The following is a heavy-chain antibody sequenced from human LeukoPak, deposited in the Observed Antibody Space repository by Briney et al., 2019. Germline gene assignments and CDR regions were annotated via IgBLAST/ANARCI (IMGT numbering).Heavy chain of an antibody. J-gene: IGHJ4*02. Sequence: PGGSLRLSCAASGFTFSSYAMSWVRQAPGKGLEWVSVIYSGGSTYYADSVKGRFTISRDNSKTTLYLQMNSLRAEDTAVYYCAKVPLWFGDHLQPPYYWGQGTLVTVSS. CDR2: IYSGGST. CDR1: GFTFSSYA. CDR3: AKVPLWFGDHLQPPYY. V-gene: IGHV3-23*03. D-gene: IGHD3-10*01.